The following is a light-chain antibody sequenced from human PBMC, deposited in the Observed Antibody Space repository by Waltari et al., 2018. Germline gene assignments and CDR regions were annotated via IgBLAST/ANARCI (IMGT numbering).Light chain of an antibody. J-gene: IGKJ1*01. CDR3: QQYSGSPRT. V-gene: IGKV3-20*01. CDR2: GAS. Sequence: ENVLTQSPGSLSLSPGEGAAISCRASQIAIRDSLAWYQHKPGQAPRLLIYGASNRATGIPDRFRGSGSGTDFTLTISSLEPEDFAIYYCQQYSGSPRTFGQGTKVEIK. CDR1: QIAIRDS.